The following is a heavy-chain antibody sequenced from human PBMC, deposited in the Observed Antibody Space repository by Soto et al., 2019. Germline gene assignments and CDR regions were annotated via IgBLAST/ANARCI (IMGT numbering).Heavy chain of an antibody. Sequence: QVQLVQSGAEVKKPGASVKVSCKASGYTFTSYAMHWVRQAPGQRLELMGWINAGNGNTKYSQKFQGRVTITRDTSASTAYMELSSLRPEDTAVYYCARTSGYSLYDYWGQGTLVTVSS. CDR3: ARTSGYSLYDY. CDR1: GYTFTSYA. J-gene: IGHJ4*02. V-gene: IGHV1-3*01. CDR2: INAGNGNT. D-gene: IGHD3-3*01.